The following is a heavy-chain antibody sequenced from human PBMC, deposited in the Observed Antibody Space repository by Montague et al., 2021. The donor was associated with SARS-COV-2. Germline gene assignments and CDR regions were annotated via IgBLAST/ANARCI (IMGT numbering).Heavy chain of an antibody. V-gene: IGHV4-59*11. CDR1: GGSISGHY. CDR2: FDHSGDT. CDR3: AREFRIELWQTNWYFGL. D-gene: IGHD3-16*01. Sequence: SETLSLTCSVSGGSISGHYWSWIRQPPGKGLEWIGNFDHSGDTKYNPSLKSRATISVDTSKNQFALRLHSVTGADTAVYYCAREFRIELWQTNWYFGLWGRGTLVTVSS. J-gene: IGHJ2*01.